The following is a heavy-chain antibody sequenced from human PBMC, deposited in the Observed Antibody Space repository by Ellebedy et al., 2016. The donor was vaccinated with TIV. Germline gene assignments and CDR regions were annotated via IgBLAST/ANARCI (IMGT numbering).Heavy chain of an antibody. CDR2: IKQDGSEK. V-gene: IGHV3-7*03. CDR3: ARLQMTTTFNWFDP. CDR1: GFTFSSYW. J-gene: IGHJ5*02. Sequence: GESLKISXAASGFTFSSYWMSWVRQAPGKGLDWVANIKQDGSEKYYVDSVKGRFTISRDNAKNSLYLQMNSLRAEDTAVYYCARLQMTTTFNWFDPWGQGTLVTVSS. D-gene: IGHD4-17*01.